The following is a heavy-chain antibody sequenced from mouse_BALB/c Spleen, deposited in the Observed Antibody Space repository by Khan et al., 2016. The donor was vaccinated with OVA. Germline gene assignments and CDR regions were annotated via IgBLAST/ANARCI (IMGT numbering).Heavy chain of an antibody. CDR3: VRDYWDVFAY. Sequence: VQLKESGAELVKPGASVKLSCTASGFNIKDTYIHWVKQRPEQGLEWIGRIDPANGHTKYDPKFQGKATITADTSSNTAYLQLSSLTSEDTAVYYCVRDYWDVFAYWGQGTLVTVSA. V-gene: IGHV14-3*02. CDR2: IDPANGHT. D-gene: IGHD4-1*01. CDR1: GFNIKDTY. J-gene: IGHJ3*01.